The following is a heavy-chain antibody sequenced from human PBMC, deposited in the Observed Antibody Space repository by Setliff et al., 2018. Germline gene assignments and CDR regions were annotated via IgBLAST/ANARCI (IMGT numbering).Heavy chain of an antibody. CDR2: INNYNMNT. J-gene: IGHJ3*02. D-gene: IGHD2-15*01. CDR3: ALSSLSICSGGNCPNAFDI. CDR1: GYTFTNYG. Sequence: ASVKVSCKASGYTFTNYGINWVRQAPGQGLEWMGWINNYNMNTNYPQKFLGRVTMTTDTSTSTAYMELRSLRSDDTAVYFCALSSLSICSGGNCPNAFDIWGQGTMVTVSS. V-gene: IGHV1-18*01.